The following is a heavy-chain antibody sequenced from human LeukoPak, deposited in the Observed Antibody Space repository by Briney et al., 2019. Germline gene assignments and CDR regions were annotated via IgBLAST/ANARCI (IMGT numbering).Heavy chain of an antibody. V-gene: IGHV3-48*01. J-gene: IGHJ3*02. CDR1: GFTFSSEP. CDR3: VRDVQFAFDI. CDR2: IRSGGDNI. Sequence: PGGSLRLSCAASGFTFSSEPMNWVRQAPGKGLEWVAHIRSGGDNIHYVDSVRGRFTISRDNAKKSLYLQMNSLRAEDTAVYYCVRDVQFAFDIWGQGTMVTVSS. D-gene: IGHD5-24*01.